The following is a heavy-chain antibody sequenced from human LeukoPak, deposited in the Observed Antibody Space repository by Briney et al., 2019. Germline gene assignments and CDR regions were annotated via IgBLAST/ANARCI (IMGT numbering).Heavy chain of an antibody. V-gene: IGHV3-74*01. CDR3: ARAQAVAGTGGFDP. J-gene: IGHJ5*02. Sequence: GGSLRLSCAASGFTFSSYWMHWVRQAPGKGLVWVSRINSDGSSTSYADSVKGRFTISRDNAKSTLYLQMNSLRDEDTAVYYCARAQAVAGTGGFDPWGQGTLVTISS. CDR2: INSDGSST. CDR1: GFTFSSYW. D-gene: IGHD6-19*01.